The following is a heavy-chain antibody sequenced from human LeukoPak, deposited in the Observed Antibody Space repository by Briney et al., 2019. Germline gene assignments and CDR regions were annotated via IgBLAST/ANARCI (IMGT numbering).Heavy chain of an antibody. J-gene: IGHJ6*02. Sequence: SETLSLTCTVSGGSISSGDYYWSWIRQPPGKGLEWIGYIYYSGSTYYNPSLKSRVTISVDTSKNQFSLKPSSVTAADTAVYYCARGDYYYGMDVWGQGTTVTVSS. CDR1: GGSISSGDYY. CDR3: ARGDYYYGMDV. CDR2: IYYSGST. V-gene: IGHV4-30-4*01.